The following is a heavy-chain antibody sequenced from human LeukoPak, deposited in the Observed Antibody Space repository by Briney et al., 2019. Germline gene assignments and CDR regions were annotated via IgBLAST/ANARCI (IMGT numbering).Heavy chain of an antibody. D-gene: IGHD3-10*01. V-gene: IGHV4-39*01. CDR3: ARTNYRGNTLWFGELLSRRGFDP. Sequence: SETLSLTCTVSGGSISSSSYYWGWIRQPPGKGLEWIGSVYYSGYTYYNPSLKSRVTISVDTSNDQFSLKLSSVTAADTAVYYCARTNYRGNTLWFGELLSRRGFDPWGQGTLVTVSS. CDR2: VYYSGYT. CDR1: GGSISSSSYY. J-gene: IGHJ5*02.